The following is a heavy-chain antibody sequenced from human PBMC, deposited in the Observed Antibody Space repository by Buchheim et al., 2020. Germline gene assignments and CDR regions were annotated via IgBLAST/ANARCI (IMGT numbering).Heavy chain of an antibody. Sequence: QVQLVESGGGVVQPGRSLRLSCAASGFTFSSYGMHWVRQAPGKGLEWVAVIWYDGTNKYYADSVKGRFTISRDNSKKPLYLQMNSLRAEDTAVYYCARDKHLGGPPMSDYWGQGTL. V-gene: IGHV3-33*01. D-gene: IGHD1-26*01. CDR1: GFTFSSYG. CDR2: IWYDGTNK. CDR3: ARDKHLGGPPMSDY. J-gene: IGHJ4*02.